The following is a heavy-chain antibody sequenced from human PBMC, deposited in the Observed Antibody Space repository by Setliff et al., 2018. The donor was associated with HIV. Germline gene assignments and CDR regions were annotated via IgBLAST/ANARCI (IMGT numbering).Heavy chain of an antibody. CDR2: FYTSGTT. CDR1: GGSLSSGSHY. CDR3: GTAMYYYYGLDV. D-gene: IGHD2-2*01. Sequence: KTSETLSLTCSVSGGSLSSGSHYCTWLRQAAGKGLEWIGHFYTSGTTNYNPSLESRVTISVDTSKNQFSLKLSSVTAADAAAYYCGTAMYYYYGLDVWGQGIRVTVSS. V-gene: IGHV4-61*09. J-gene: IGHJ6*02.